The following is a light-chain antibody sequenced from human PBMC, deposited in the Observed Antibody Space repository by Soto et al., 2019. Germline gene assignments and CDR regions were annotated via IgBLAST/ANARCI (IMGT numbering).Light chain of an antibody. Sequence: EIVMTQSPATLSVSPGERATLSCRASQSVSSNLAWYQQKPGQAPRLLIYGASTRATGIPARFSGSGSGTAFTLTISSLQSEDCAVYYCQQYNNWLGTFGQGTKVEIK. CDR1: QSVSSN. CDR2: GAS. CDR3: QQYNNWLGT. J-gene: IGKJ1*01. V-gene: IGKV3-15*01.